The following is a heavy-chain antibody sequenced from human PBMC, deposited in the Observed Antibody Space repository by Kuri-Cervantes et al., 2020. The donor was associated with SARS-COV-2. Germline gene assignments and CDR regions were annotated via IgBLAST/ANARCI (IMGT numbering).Heavy chain of an antibody. D-gene: IGHD2-15*01. V-gene: IGHV1-69*13. CDR2: IIPIFGTA. Sequence: SVKVSCKASGGTFSSYAISWVRQAPGQGLEWMGGIIPIFGTANYAQKFQGRVTITADESTSTAYMELSSLRSEDTAVYYCARGVHCSGGSCLEGAFDIWGQGTMVTVSS. CDR1: GGTFSSYA. CDR3: ARGVHCSGGSCLEGAFDI. J-gene: IGHJ3*02.